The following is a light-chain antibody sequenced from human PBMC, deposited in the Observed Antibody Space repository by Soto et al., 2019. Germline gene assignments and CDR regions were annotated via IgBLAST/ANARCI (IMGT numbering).Light chain of an antibody. Sequence: EIVLTQSPGTLSLSPGERATLSCRASQSFTNGYLAWHQQKPGRAPRLLIYGASNRATGIPDRFSGSGSGTDFTLTISRLEPEDFAVYYCQLYGRSVWTFGQGTKVEIK. CDR1: QSFTNGY. CDR2: GAS. CDR3: QLYGRSVWT. V-gene: IGKV3-20*01. J-gene: IGKJ1*01.